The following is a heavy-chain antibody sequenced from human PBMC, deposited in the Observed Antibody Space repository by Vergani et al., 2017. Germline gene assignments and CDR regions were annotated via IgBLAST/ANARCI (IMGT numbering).Heavy chain of an antibody. V-gene: IGHV1-69*01. J-gene: IGHJ4*02. D-gene: IGHD3-10*01. Sequence: QVQLVQSGAEVKKPGSSVKVSCKASGGTFSSYAISWVRQAPGQGLEWMGGIIPIFGTANYAQKFQGRVTITADESTSTAYMELNSLRSEDTAVYYCARVAPSYGSGSYRTLDYWGQGTLVTVSS. CDR3: ARVAPSYGSGSYRTLDY. CDR2: IIPIFGTA. CDR1: GGTFSSYA.